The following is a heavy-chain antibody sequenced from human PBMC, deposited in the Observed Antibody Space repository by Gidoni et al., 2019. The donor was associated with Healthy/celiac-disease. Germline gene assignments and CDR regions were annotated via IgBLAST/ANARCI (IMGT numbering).Heavy chain of an antibody. J-gene: IGHJ6*02. D-gene: IGHD1-1*01. CDR2: IYTSGST. CDR3: ARDGLERPYYYYGMDV. CDR1: GGSISRGSYY. Sequence: QVQLQESGPGLVKPSQTLSLTCTVSGGSISRGSYYWSWIRQPAGKGLEWIGRIYTSGSTNYNPSLKSRVTISVDTSKNQFSLKRSSVTAADTAVYYCARDGLERPYYYYGMDVWGQGTTVTVSS. V-gene: IGHV4-61*02.